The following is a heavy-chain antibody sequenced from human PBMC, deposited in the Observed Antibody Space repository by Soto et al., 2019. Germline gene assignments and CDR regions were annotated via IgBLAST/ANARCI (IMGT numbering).Heavy chain of an antibody. CDR1: GFTFSNYC. V-gene: IGHV3-7*01. CDR3: ARDLFDY. J-gene: IGHJ4*02. CDR2: INEDGSEK. Sequence: GGSLRLSCAASGFTFSNYCMNWVRQAPGKGLEWVANINEDGSEKYYVDSAKGRFTISRDNAKNSLYLQMTSLRAEDTAVYYCARDLFDYWGQGTLVTASS.